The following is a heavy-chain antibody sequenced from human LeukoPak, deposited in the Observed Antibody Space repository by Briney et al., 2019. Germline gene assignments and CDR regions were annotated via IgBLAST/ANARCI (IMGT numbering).Heavy chain of an antibody. Sequence: ASVKVSCKASGYTFTSYYMHWVRQAPGQGLEWMGIINPSGGSTSYAQKFQGRVTMTRDMSTSTVYMELSSLRSEDTAVYYCARDPLTTVVTPVGDYYYMDVWGKGTTVTVSS. CDR3: ARDPLTTVVTPVGDYYYMDV. CDR2: INPSGGST. D-gene: IGHD4-23*01. V-gene: IGHV1-46*01. J-gene: IGHJ6*03. CDR1: GYTFTSYY.